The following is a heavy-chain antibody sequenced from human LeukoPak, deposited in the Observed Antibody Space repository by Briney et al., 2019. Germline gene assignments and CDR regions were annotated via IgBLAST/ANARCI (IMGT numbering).Heavy chain of an antibody. CDR1: GFIFSIYG. Sequence: GGALRLSCAASGFIFSIYGMHGVRQAPGKGGEGVAVISYDGSNKYYAHSLKGRFTISIDNSKNTLYLQMNSLRAEDTAVYYCARPSFPYLSGYPTLDSWGQGSLVTVSS. D-gene: IGHD3-22*01. CDR2: ISYDGSNK. CDR3: ARPSFPYLSGYPTLDS. J-gene: IGHJ5*01. V-gene: IGHV3-30*03.